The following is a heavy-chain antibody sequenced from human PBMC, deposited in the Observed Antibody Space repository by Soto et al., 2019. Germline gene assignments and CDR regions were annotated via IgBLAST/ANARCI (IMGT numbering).Heavy chain of an antibody. CDR1: GFTFSSFG. J-gene: IGHJ4*02. CDR3: ARIIAVAGTPEFDY. D-gene: IGHD6-19*01. V-gene: IGHV3-30*02. CDR2: IWYDGINK. Sequence: GGSLRLSCVTSGFTFSSFGFHWVRQAPGGGLEWVALIWYDGINKYYADSVKGRFTISRDNSKNTLYLQMNSLRAEDTAVYYCARIIAVAGTPEFDYWGQGALVTVSS.